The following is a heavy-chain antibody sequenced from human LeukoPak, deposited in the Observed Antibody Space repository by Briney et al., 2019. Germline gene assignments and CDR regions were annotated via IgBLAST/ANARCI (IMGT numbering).Heavy chain of an antibody. CDR2: IYYSGST. Sequence: SETLSLTWTVSGGSISSGDYYWSWIRQLPGKGLEWIGYIYYSGSTYYNPSLKSRVTISVDTSKNQFSLKLSSVTAADTAVYYCARSGGSKASAFDYWGQGTLVTVSS. V-gene: IGHV4-30-4*01. D-gene: IGHD3-10*01. CDR3: ARSGGSKASAFDY. CDR1: GGSISSGDYY. J-gene: IGHJ4*02.